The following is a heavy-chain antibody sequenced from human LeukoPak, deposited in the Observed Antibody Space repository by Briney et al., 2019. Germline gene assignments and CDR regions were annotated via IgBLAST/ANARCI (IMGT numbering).Heavy chain of an antibody. J-gene: IGHJ3*02. V-gene: IGHV3-74*01. CDR2: IYTDGSSI. CDR3: ARGDWKDAFDI. Sequence: GGSLRFSCAASGFTFSTYWMHWVRQVPGKGLVWVSRIYTDGSSINYADSVKGRFTISRGNAKNTLYLQMNSLRAEDTAVYYCARGDWKDAFDIWGQGTRVTVSS. D-gene: IGHD1-1*01. CDR1: GFTFSTYW.